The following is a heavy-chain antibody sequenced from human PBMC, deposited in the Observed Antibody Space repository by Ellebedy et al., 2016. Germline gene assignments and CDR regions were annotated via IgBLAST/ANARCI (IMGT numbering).Heavy chain of an antibody. D-gene: IGHD3-16*01. CDR2: ISSSSSYI. V-gene: IGHV3-21*04. CDR1: GFTFSSYS. J-gene: IGHJ6*02. CDR3: APPPRGYYYGMDV. Sequence: GESLKISCAASGFTFSSYSMNWVRQAPGKGLEWVSSISSSSSYIYYADSVKGRFTISRDNAKNSLYPQMKSLRAEDTAVYYCAPPPRGYYYGMDVWGQGTTVTVSS.